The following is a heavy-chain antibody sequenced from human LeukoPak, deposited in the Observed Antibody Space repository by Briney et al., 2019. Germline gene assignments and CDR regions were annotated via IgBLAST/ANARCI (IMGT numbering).Heavy chain of an antibody. CDR1: GYTFNTYD. CDR2: ISTSDSTI. J-gene: IGHJ5*02. V-gene: IGHV3-48*03. CDR3: ARVDWWATTIVDL. D-gene: IGHD3/OR15-3a*01. Sequence: GGSLRLSCAASGYTFNTYDFNWVRQAPGKGLEWVSYISTSDSTIYYADSVKGRFTISRDNAKNSLYLQMNSLRLEDTAIYYCARVDWWATTIVDLWGQGTLVTVSS.